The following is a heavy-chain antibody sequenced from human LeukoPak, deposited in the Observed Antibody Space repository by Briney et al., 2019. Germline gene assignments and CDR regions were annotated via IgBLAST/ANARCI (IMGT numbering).Heavy chain of an antibody. Sequence: ASVKVSCKASGDTFTSYGISWVRQAPGQGLEWLARIIPVFGTTNYARKFRGRVTVSTDDSTSTAFLELGSLRPEDTAVYYCARDFQSRVDDAFDIWGQGTMVTVSS. J-gene: IGHJ3*02. CDR1: GDTFTSYG. D-gene: IGHD2-15*01. CDR3: ARDFQSRVDDAFDI. V-gene: IGHV1-69*05. CDR2: IIPVFGTT.